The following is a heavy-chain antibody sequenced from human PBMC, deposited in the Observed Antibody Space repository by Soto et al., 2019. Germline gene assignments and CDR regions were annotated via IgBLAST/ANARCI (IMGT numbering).Heavy chain of an antibody. CDR3: ARDLNYCRGGSCYSSPFDY. J-gene: IGHJ4*02. CDR1: GGSFSGYY. Sequence: QVQLQQWGAGLLKPSETLSLTCAVYGGSFSGYYWSWIRQPPGKGLEWIGEINHSGSTNYNPSLKSRVTISVGTSKNQFSLKLSSVTAADTAVYYCARDLNYCRGGSCYSSPFDYWGQGTLVTVSS. CDR2: INHSGST. V-gene: IGHV4-34*01. D-gene: IGHD2-15*01.